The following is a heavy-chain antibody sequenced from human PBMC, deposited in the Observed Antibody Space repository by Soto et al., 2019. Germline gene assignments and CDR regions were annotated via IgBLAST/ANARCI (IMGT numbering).Heavy chain of an antibody. CDR2: ISSSSSTI. CDR3: ARDPNRGSSGSGWFDP. D-gene: IGHD1-26*01. V-gene: IGHV3-48*02. Sequence: EVQLVESGGGLVQPGGSLRLSCAASGFTFSSYSMNWVRQAPGKGPEWVSYISSSSSTIYYADSVKGRFTISRDNAKNSLYLQMNSLRDEDTAVYYCARDPNRGSSGSGWFDPWGQGTLVTVSS. CDR1: GFTFSSYS. J-gene: IGHJ5*02.